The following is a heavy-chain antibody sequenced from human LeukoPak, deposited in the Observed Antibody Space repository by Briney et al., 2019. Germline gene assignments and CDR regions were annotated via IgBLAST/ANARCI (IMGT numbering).Heavy chain of an antibody. CDR2: IYYSGST. D-gene: IGHD2-15*01. CDR1: GGSISSSSYY. V-gene: IGHV4-39*07. J-gene: IGHJ4*02. CDR3: ARGHRGGYCSGGSCYGLLNY. Sequence: SETLSLTCTVSGGSISSSSYYWGWIRQPPGKGLEWIGSIYYSGSTYYNPSLKSRVTISVDTSKNQFSLKLSSVTAADTAVYYCARGHRGGYCSGGSCYGLLNYWGQGTLVTVSS.